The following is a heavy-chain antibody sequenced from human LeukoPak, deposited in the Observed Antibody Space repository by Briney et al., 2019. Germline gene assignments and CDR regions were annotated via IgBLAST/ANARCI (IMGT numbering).Heavy chain of an antibody. D-gene: IGHD3-3*01. J-gene: IGHJ6*03. Sequence: GGSLRLSCAASGFTFSSYWMSWVRQAPGKGLEWVANIKQDGSEKYSVDSVKGRFTISRDNAKNSLYLQMNSLRAEDTAVYYCASRYYDFWSGYYPYYYYYYMDVWGKGTTVTVSS. CDR1: GFTFSSYW. CDR2: IKQDGSEK. V-gene: IGHV3-7*01. CDR3: ASRYYDFWSGYYPYYYYYYMDV.